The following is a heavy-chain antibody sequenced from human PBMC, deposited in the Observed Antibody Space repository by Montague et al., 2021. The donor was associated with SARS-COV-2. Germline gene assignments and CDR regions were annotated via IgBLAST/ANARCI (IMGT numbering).Heavy chain of an antibody. CDR2: VDQRGSS. CDR3: ARGQVTVFGVLIMLPAAGPLDS. CDR1: GGSFSDYY. J-gene: IGHJ3*02. Sequence: SETLSLTCAVYGGSFSDYYWTWIRQAPGKGLEWIGEVDQRGSSSYNPSLQSRLTISVDRSKNQFSLRLTSVTAADTAVYYCARGQVTVFGVLIMLPAAGPLDSWGLGTKVTVSS. V-gene: IGHV4-34*01. D-gene: IGHD3-3*01.